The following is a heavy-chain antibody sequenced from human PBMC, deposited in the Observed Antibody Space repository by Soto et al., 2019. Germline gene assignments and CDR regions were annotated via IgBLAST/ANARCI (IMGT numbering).Heavy chain of an antibody. D-gene: IGHD3-10*01. Sequence: SETLSLTCAVYGGSFSGYYWSWIRQPPGKGLEWIGEINHSGSTNYNPSLKSRVTISVDTSKNQFSLKLSSVTAADTAVYYCAISRRRGSSGNWGQGTLVTVSS. CDR3: AISRRRGSSGN. J-gene: IGHJ4*02. CDR1: GGSFSGYY. V-gene: IGHV4-34*01. CDR2: INHSGST.